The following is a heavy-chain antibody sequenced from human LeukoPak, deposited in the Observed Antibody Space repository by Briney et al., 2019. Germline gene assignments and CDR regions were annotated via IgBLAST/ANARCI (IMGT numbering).Heavy chain of an antibody. CDR1: GYTFTSYY. D-gene: IGHD6-6*01. CDR2: SNPSGGST. V-gene: IGHV1-46*03. J-gene: IGHJ6*03. CDR3: AREVDSSSSEAFSYYYMDV. Sequence: GASVKVSCKASGYTFTSYYMRWVRQAPGQGLEWMGISNPSGGSTSYAQKFQGRVTMTRDTSTSTVYMELSSLRSEDTAVYYCAREVDSSSSEAFSYYYMDVWGKGTTVTVSS.